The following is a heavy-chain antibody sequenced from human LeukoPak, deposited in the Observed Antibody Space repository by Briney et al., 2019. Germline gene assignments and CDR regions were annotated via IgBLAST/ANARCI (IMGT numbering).Heavy chain of an antibody. Sequence: SXSXYXXSWLRQPPGKGLEWIGEINHSGSTNYNPSLKSRVTISVDTSKNQFSLKLSSVTAADTAVYYCARGPNMVTTDSGVDYWGQGTLVTVSS. CDR2: INHSGST. J-gene: IGHJ4*02. CDR1: SXSXYX. D-gene: IGHD4-17*01. CDR3: ARGPNMVTTDSGVDY. V-gene: IGHV4-34*01.